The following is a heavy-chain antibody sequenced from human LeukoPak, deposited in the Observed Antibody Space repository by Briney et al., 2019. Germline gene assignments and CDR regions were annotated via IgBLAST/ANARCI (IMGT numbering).Heavy chain of an antibody. V-gene: IGHV1-18*01. D-gene: IGHD3-10*01. CDR1: GYTFTSYG. J-gene: IGHJ4*01. Sequence: ASVKVSCKASGYTFTSYGISWVRQAPGQGLEWMGWISAYNGNTNYAQTLQGRVTMTTDTSTSTAYMELRRLRSYDTAVYYWARGVNPHYGSGRSSGGFDYLGQGTLGTGSS. CDR3: ARGVNPHYGSGRSSGGFDY. CDR2: ISAYNGNT.